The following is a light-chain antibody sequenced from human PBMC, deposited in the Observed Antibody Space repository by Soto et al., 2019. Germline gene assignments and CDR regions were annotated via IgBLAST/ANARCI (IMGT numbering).Light chain of an antibody. J-gene: IGKJ4*01. CDR1: RGVSSY. CDR3: QQYNDLST. CDR2: AAS. V-gene: IGKV1-9*01. Sequence: DIQLTQSPSFLSASVGDRVTIACRASRGVSSYLAWYQQKPGTAPKLLIYAASTLQGGVPSRFSGSGSGTEFTLTISSLQPEDFATYYCQQYNDLSTFGGGTKVEIK.